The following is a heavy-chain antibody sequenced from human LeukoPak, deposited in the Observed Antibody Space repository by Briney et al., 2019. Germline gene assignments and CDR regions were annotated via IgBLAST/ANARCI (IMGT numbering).Heavy chain of an antibody. CDR1: GFTVSNNY. J-gene: IGHJ5*02. Sequence: GGSLRLSCAASGFTVSNNYMSWVRQAPGKGLEWVSVIDSGGNTYYADSVKGRFTISRDNSKNTLYLQMNSLRAADTAVYYCAKDWSGNYNWSDPWGQGTLVTVSS. D-gene: IGHD3-3*01. V-gene: IGHV3-53*05. CDR3: AKDWSGNYNWSDP. CDR2: IDSGGNT.